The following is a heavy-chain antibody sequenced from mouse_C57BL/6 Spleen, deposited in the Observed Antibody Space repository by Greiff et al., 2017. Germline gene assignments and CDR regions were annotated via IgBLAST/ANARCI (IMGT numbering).Heavy chain of an antibody. D-gene: IGHD4-1*01. V-gene: IGHV5-4*01. Sequence: EVMLVESGGGLVKPGGSLKLSCAASGFTFSSYAMSWVRQTPEKRLEWVATISDGGSYTYYPDTVKGRFTISRDNATNNLYLQMSYLKSEDTAMYYCARDRELGPCDYWGQGTTLTVSS. CDR3: ARDRELGPCDY. J-gene: IGHJ2*01. CDR2: ISDGGSYT. CDR1: GFTFSSYA.